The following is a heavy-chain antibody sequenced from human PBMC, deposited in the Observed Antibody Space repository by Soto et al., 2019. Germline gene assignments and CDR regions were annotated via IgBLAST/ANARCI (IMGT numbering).Heavy chain of an antibody. CDR3: AYLTTGGSGGY. CDR1: GFTFSSYA. D-gene: IGHD1-1*01. J-gene: IGHJ4*02. V-gene: IGHV3-23*01. CDR2: ISGSGGST. Sequence: EVQLLESGGGLVQPGGSLRLSCAASGFTFSSYAMSWVRQAPGKWLEWVSAISGSGGSTYYADSVKGRFTISRDNSKSTLYLQMNSRRAADTAVYYCAYLTTGGSGGYWGQGNPVTVFS.